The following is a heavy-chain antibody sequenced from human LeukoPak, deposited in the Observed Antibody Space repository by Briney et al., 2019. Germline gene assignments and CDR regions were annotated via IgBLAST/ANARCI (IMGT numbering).Heavy chain of an antibody. CDR3: ARRGYGSGSLDY. V-gene: IGHV1-18*01. D-gene: IGHD3-10*01. J-gene: IGHJ4*02. CDR1: GYTFTSYG. CDR2: ISAYNGNT. Sequence: ASVKVSCKASGYTFTSYGISWVRQAPGQGLEWMGWISAYNGNTNYAQTLQGRVTMTTDTSTSTDYMELRSLRSDDAAVYYCARRGYGSGSLDYWGQGTLVTVSS.